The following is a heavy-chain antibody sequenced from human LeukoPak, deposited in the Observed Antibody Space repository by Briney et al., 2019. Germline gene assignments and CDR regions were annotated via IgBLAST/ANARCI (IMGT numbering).Heavy chain of an antibody. CDR3: ASSGSYRFDY. D-gene: IGHD1-26*01. J-gene: IGHJ4*02. V-gene: IGHV3-48*02. CDR1: GFTFSSYV. CDR2: ITASGTAM. Sequence: GGSLGLSCAASGFTFSSYVMNWVRQAPGKGLEWVSHITASGTAMFYADSVKGRFTISRDNAKNSLYLQMNSLRDEDTAVYYCASSGSYRFDYWGQGTLVTVSS.